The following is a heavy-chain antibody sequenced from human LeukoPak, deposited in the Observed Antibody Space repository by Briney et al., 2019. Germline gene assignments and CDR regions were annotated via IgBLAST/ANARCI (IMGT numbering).Heavy chain of an antibody. D-gene: IGHD4-17*01. Sequence: PGGSLRLSCAASGLTFNSYAMSSVRQAPGEGLEWVSAISGSGGSTYYADCVKGRFTISRDNSKNTLYLQMNSLRAEDTAVYYCAKDFAMYDYGLRAPIDYWGQGTLVTVSS. CDR3: AKDFAMYDYGLRAPIDY. CDR1: GLTFNSYA. V-gene: IGHV3-23*01. J-gene: IGHJ4*02. CDR2: ISGSGGST.